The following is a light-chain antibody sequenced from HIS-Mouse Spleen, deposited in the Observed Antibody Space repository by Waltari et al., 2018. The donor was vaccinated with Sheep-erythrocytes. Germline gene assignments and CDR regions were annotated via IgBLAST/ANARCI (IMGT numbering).Light chain of an antibody. J-gene: IGLJ1*01. Sequence: QSALTQPRSVSGSPGQSVTISCTGTSSDVGGYNYVSWYQQHPGKAPKPMIYDVSKRPSGVPDRFSGSKSGNTASLTISGLHAEDEADYYCCSYAGSYNHVFATGTKVTVL. CDR3: CSYAGSYNHV. CDR2: DVS. CDR1: SSDVGGYNY. V-gene: IGLV2-11*01.